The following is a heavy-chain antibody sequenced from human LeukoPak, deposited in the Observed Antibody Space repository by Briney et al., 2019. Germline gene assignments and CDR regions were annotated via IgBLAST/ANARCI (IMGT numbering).Heavy chain of an antibody. J-gene: IGHJ5*02. CDR2: IYYSGST. D-gene: IGHD2-15*01. Sequence: PSETLSLTCTVSGGSISSYYWSGIRQPPGKGLEWIGYIYYSGSTNYNPSLKSRVTISVDTSKNQFSLKLSSVTAADTAVYYCARDLRYCSGGSCYDNWFEPWGQGTLVTVSS. CDR1: GGSISSYY. CDR3: ARDLRYCSGGSCYDNWFEP. V-gene: IGHV4-59*01.